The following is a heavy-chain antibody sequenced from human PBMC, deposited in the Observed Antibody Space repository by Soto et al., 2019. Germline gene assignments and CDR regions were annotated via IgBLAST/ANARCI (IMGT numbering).Heavy chain of an antibody. D-gene: IGHD3-10*01. CDR1: GFTFSSYG. CDR2: IWYDGSNK. Sequence: PGGSLRLSCAASGFTFSSYGMHWVRQAPGKGLEWVAVIWYDGSNKYYADSVKGRFTISRDNSKNTLYLQMNSLRAEDTAVYYCARGRGKVWFGDSGDFDYWGQGTLVTVSS. CDR3: ARGRGKVWFGDSGDFDY. J-gene: IGHJ4*02. V-gene: IGHV3-33*01.